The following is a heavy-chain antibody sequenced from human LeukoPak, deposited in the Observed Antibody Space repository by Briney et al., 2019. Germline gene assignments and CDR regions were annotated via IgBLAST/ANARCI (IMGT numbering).Heavy chain of an antibody. Sequence: GGSLRLSCVASGFTFSSYSMNWVRQASGKGLEWVSYISSSSSTIYYADSVKGRFTISRDNAKNSLYLQMNSLRAEDTAVYYCARAPHLTGTDYWGQGTLVTVSS. J-gene: IGHJ4*02. V-gene: IGHV3-48*04. CDR3: ARAPHLTGTDY. CDR2: ISSSSSTI. D-gene: IGHD4-17*01. CDR1: GFTFSSYS.